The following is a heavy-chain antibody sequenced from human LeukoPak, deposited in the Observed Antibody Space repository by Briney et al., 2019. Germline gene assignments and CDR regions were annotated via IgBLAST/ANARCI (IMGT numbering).Heavy chain of an antibody. CDR2: LSSSSTYI. CDR1: GFTFSTYS. D-gene: IGHD5-18*01. CDR3: GRSAYTAIDY. J-gene: IGHJ4*02. Sequence: GGSLTLSCAASGFTFSTYSMNWVRQAPGKGLEWVSSLSSSSTYIYYADSVKGRFTISRDNAKNSLYLQMNSLGAEDTAVYYCGRSAYTAIDYWGQGTLVTVSS. V-gene: IGHV3-21*01.